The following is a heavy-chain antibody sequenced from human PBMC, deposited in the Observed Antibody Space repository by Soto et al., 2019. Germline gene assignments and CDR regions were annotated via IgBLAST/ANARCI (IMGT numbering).Heavy chain of an antibody. CDR1: GGTFSSYA. Sequence: QVQLVQSGAEVKKPGSSVKVSCKASGGTFSSYAISWVRQAPGQGLEWMGGIIPICGTANYAQKFQGRVTITADESTSTADMELGSLRSEDTAVYYCASGDYGGNSGWFDPWGQGTLVTVSS. CDR2: IIPICGTA. V-gene: IGHV1-69*12. CDR3: ASGDYGGNSGWFDP. D-gene: IGHD4-17*01. J-gene: IGHJ5*02.